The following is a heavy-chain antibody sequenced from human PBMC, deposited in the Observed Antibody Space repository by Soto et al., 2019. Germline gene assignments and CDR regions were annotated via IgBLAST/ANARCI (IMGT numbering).Heavy chain of an antibody. CDR2: IYYSGST. V-gene: IGHV4-30-4*02. J-gene: IGHJ4*02. Sequence: SDTLSLTCTVSGASISSGDYYSSWIRQPPGKGLEWIGYIYYSGSTYYNPSLKSRVTISVDTSKNQFSLKLSSVTAEDTGVYYCARGYYDSRGYDDRGQGTLVPVSS. CDR1: GASISSGDYY. D-gene: IGHD3-22*01. CDR3: ARGYYDSRGYDD.